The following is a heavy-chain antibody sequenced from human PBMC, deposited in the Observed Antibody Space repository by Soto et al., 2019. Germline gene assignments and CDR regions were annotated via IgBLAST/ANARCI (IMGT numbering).Heavy chain of an antibody. CDR1: VGTFSSYA. V-gene: IGHV1-69*13. CDR3: ASRYYDFWSGYYPIPFDGMDV. D-gene: IGHD3-3*01. CDR2: IIPIFGTA. J-gene: IGHJ6*02. Sequence: SVKVSCKASVGTFSSYAISWVRQAPGQGLEWMGGIIPIFGTANYAQKFQGRVTITADESTSTAYMELSSLRSGDTAVYYCASRYYDFWSGYYPIPFDGMDVWGQGTTVTVSS.